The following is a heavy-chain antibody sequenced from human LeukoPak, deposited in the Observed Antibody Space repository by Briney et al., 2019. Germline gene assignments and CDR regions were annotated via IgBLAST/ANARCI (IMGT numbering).Heavy chain of an antibody. D-gene: IGHD2-8*01. Sequence: PGGSLRLSCAASGFTVSSNYMSWVRQAPGKGLEWVSVIYSGGSTYHADSVKGRFTISRDNSKDTLNLQMNRLRAEDTAVYYCAKVQSVVLARSSLSYWGQGTLVSVS. CDR2: IYSGGST. CDR1: GFTVSSNY. CDR3: AKVQSVVLARSSLSY. J-gene: IGHJ4*02. V-gene: IGHV3-53*01.